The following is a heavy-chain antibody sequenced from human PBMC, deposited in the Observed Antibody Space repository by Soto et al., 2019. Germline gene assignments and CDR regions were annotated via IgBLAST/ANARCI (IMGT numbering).Heavy chain of an antibody. CDR3: ARGTRYYDILTGYSQGWYFDY. CDR2: IYYSGST. CDR1: GGSISSCDYY. Sequence: SETLSLTCTVSGGSISSCDYYWSWIRQPPGKGLEWIGYIYYSGSTYYTPSLKTRVTISVDTSKNQFSLKLSSVTAADTAVYYCARGTRYYDILTGYSQGWYFDYWGQGTLVTVSS. J-gene: IGHJ4*02. D-gene: IGHD3-9*01. V-gene: IGHV4-30-4*01.